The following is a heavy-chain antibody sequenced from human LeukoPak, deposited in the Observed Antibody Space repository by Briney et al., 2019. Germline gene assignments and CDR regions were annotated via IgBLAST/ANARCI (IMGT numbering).Heavy chain of an antibody. J-gene: IGHJ3*02. D-gene: IGHD6-13*01. V-gene: IGHV3-7*01. CDR3: ARDTSPSSGSTYFDALDM. CDR2: INNEGSKI. CDR1: GFAFANDW. Sequence: PGGSLRLSCTTPGFAFANDWMTWVRQAQGKGLEWVANINNEGSKIHYVDSVKGRFTISRDNTKNSLFLQMSGLRAEDTATYYCARDTSPSSGSTYFDALDMWGQGTMVTVSS.